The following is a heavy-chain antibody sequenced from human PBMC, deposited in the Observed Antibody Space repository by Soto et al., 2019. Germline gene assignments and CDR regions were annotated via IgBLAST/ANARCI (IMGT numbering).Heavy chain of an antibody. Sequence: QVQLVESGGGVVQPGRSLRLSCAASGFTFSSYAMHWVRQAPGKGLEWVAVISYDGSNKYYADSVKGRFTISRDNSKNTLYLQMNSLRAEDTAVYYCAREGIQLWLVRYYYGMDVWGQGTTVTVSS. D-gene: IGHD5-18*01. CDR1: GFTFSSYA. V-gene: IGHV3-30-3*01. CDR2: ISYDGSNK. CDR3: AREGIQLWLVRYYYGMDV. J-gene: IGHJ6*02.